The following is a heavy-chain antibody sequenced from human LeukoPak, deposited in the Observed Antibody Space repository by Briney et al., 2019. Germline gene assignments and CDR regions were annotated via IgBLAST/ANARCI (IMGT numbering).Heavy chain of an antibody. CDR3: ARGEFVVVPAAIRGDY. CDR1: GYTFTSYG. Sequence: ASVKVSCKASGYTFTSYGISWVRQAPGQGLEWMGWINPNSGGTNYAQKFQGRVTMTRDTSISTAYMELSRLRSDDTAVYYCARGEFVVVPAAIRGDYWGQGTLVTVSS. J-gene: IGHJ4*02. D-gene: IGHD2-2*02. V-gene: IGHV1-2*02. CDR2: INPNSGGT.